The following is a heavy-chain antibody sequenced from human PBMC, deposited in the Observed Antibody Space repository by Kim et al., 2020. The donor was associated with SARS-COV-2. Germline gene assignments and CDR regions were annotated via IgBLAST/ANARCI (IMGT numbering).Heavy chain of an antibody. CDR1: GYTFRTYA. Sequence: ASVKVSCKASGYTFRTYAMHWVRQAPGQRLEWMGWINAGNGNTKYSQKFQGRVTITRDTSASTAYMELSSLKSEDTAVYYCARGLGDSPDYWGQGTLVTVSS. J-gene: IGHJ4*02. CDR3: ARGLGDSPDY. CDR2: INAGNGNT. D-gene: IGHD3-9*01. V-gene: IGHV1-3*01.